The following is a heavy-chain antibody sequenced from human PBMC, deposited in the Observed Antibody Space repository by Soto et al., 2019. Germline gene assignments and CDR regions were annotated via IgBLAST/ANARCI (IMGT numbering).Heavy chain of an antibody. D-gene: IGHD3-10*01. Sequence: QVQLVESGGGLVKPGGSLRLSCAASGFTFSDYYMSWIRQAPGKGLEWVSYISSSSSYTNYADSVKGRFTISRDNAKNSLYLQMNSLRAEDTAVYYCARYATTYYYGSGSYYYYFDYWGQGTLVTVSS. V-gene: IGHV3-11*06. CDR3: ARYATTYYYGSGSYYYYFDY. CDR2: ISSSSSYT. J-gene: IGHJ4*02. CDR1: GFTFSDYY.